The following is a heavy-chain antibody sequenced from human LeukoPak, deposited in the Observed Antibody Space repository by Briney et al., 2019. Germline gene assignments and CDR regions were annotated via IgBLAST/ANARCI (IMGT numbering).Heavy chain of an antibody. D-gene: IGHD6-13*01. Sequence: VASVKVSCKASGYTFTGYYMHWVRQAPGQGLEWMGRVNPNSGGTNYAQKFQGRVTMTRDTSISTAYMEPSRLRSDDTAVYYCARVNSSSWIYYFDYWGQGTLVTVSS. J-gene: IGHJ4*02. CDR1: GYTFTGYY. V-gene: IGHV1-2*06. CDR3: ARVNSSSWIYYFDY. CDR2: VNPNSGGT.